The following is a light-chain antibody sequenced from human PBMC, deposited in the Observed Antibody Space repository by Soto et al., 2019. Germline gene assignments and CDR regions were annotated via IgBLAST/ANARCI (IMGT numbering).Light chain of an antibody. CDR3: QHYGSSPPLT. CDR1: QSLSSSY. V-gene: IGKV3-20*01. Sequence: DIVLTQSPGTLSLSPGERATLSCRASQSLSSSYLAWYQQKPGQTPRLLIYGASSRGTGIPDRFSGSGSGTDFTLTISGLEPEDFAVYYCQHYGSSPPLTFGAGTKVEIK. J-gene: IGKJ4*01. CDR2: GAS.